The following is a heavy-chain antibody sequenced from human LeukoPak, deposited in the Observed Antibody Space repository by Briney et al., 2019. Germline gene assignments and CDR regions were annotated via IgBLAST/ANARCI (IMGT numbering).Heavy chain of an antibody. CDR2: ISGSGGST. V-gene: IGHV3-23*01. Sequence: PGGSLRLSCAASGFTFSSYGMSWVRQAPGKGLEWVSAISGSGGSTYYADSVKGRFTISRDNAKNSLYLQMNSLRAEDTAVYYCARVFFEGYDFWSGNDYWGQGTLVTVSS. D-gene: IGHD3-3*01. J-gene: IGHJ4*02. CDR1: GFTFSSYG. CDR3: ARVFFEGYDFWSGNDY.